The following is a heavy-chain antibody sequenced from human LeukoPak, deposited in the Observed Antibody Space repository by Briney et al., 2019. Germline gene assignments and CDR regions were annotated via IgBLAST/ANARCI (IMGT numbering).Heavy chain of an antibody. J-gene: IGHJ4*02. D-gene: IGHD3/OR15-3a*01. CDR3: ARNGYTKSWTHLDY. CDR1: SGSIRSYL. CDR2: IYSTGDT. V-gene: IGHV4-4*07. Sequence: SETPSLTCTVSSGSIRSYLWAWIRQPAGKTLEWIGRIYSTGDTDYNPSLKSRVTMSVDTSKNQFSLNLRSVTTADTAFYYCARNGYTKSWTHLDYWGQGILVSVSS.